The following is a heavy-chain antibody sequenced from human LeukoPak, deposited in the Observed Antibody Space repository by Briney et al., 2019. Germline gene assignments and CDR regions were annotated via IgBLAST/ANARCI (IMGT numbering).Heavy chain of an antibody. V-gene: IGHV1-2*06. D-gene: IGHD3-22*01. Sequence: ASVKVSCKASGYTFTGYYMHWVRQAPGQGLEWMGRINPNSGGTNYAQKFQGRVTMTRDTSISTAYMELSRLRSDDTAVYYCARVWAHYYDSSGYYSLEEDYWGQGTLVTASS. CDR1: GYTFTGYY. CDR3: ARVWAHYYDSSGYYSLEEDY. J-gene: IGHJ4*02. CDR2: INPNSGGT.